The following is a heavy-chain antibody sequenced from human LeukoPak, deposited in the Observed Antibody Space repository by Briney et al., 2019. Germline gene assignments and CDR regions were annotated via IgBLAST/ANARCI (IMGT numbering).Heavy chain of an antibody. J-gene: IGHJ4*02. CDR2: IKQDGSDK. D-gene: IGHD5-12*01. Sequence: SGGSLRLSCAASGFTFSSYWMTWVRQAPGKGLEWVANIKQDGSDKYYVDSVKGRFTISRDNAKNSLYLQMNSLRAEDTAVYYCAGGGYGPYYFDYWGQGTLVTVSS. CDR1: GFTFSSYW. CDR3: AGGGYGPYYFDY. V-gene: IGHV3-7*05.